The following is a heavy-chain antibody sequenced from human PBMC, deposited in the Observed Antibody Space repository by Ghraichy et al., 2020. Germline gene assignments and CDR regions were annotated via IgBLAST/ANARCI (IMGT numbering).Heavy chain of an antibody. D-gene: IGHD5-12*01. CDR3: ASRPHVHVVPTTTFDY. J-gene: IGHJ4*02. Sequence: GSLRLSCAVSGGSISSNTYTWGWIRQPPGKGLEWIGIIYYSGSTYYNPSLKSRVTISIDTSKNQFSLRLSSVTAADTALYYCASRPHVHVVPTTTFDYWGQGALVTVSS. V-gene: IGHV4-39*01. CDR1: GGSISSNTYT. CDR2: IYYSGST.